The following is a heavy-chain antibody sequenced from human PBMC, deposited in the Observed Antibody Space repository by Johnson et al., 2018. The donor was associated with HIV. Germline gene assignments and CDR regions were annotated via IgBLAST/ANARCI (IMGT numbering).Heavy chain of an antibody. D-gene: IGHD1-26*01. J-gene: IGHJ3*02. V-gene: IGHV3-30-3*01. CDR2: ISYDGNSK. Sequence: QVQLVESGGGVVQPGRSLRLSCAASGFTFNTYSMHWVRQTPGKGPEWVSLISYDGNSKYYADSEKGRFTISRDNSKNTLFLQMNSLRAEETAMYYCARAGGWELTNAFDIWGQGTMVTVSS. CDR3: ARAGGWELTNAFDI. CDR1: GFTFNTYS.